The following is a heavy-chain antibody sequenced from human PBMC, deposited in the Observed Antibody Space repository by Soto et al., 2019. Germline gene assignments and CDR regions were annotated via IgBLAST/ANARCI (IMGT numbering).Heavy chain of an antibody. V-gene: IGHV1-69*06. D-gene: IGHD3-3*01. CDR2: IIPIFGTA. CDR3: ASSNDYDFWSGYYNGYYYGMDV. CDR1: GGTFSSYA. Sequence: QVQLVQSGAEVKKPGSSVKVSCKASGGTFSSYAISWVRQAPGQGLEWMGGIIPIFGTANYAQKFQGRVTITADKSTSTAYMELSSLRSEDTAVYYCASSNDYDFWSGYYNGYYYGMDVWGQGTTVTVSS. J-gene: IGHJ6*02.